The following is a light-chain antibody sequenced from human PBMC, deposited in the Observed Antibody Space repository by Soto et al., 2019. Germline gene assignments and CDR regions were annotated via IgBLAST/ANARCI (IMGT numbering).Light chain of an antibody. V-gene: IGKV3-11*01. CDR1: QSVSRY. CDR3: QQRSNWPPMYT. CDR2: DAS. J-gene: IGKJ2*01. Sequence: EIVLTQSPATLSLSPGERATLSCRASQSVSRYLAWYQQKPGQAPRLLIYDASNRATGIPARFSGSGSGTDFTLTISSLEPEDFVVYYCQQRSNWPPMYTFGQGTKLEIK.